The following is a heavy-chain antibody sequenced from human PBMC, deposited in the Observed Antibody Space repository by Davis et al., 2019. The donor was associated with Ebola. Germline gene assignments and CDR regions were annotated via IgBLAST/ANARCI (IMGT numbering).Heavy chain of an antibody. D-gene: IGHD3-10*02. CDR1: GFTFSGSA. V-gene: IGHV3-73*01. Sequence: GESPKISCAASGFTFSGSAMHWLRQASGKGLEWVGRIRSKANSYATAYAASVKGRFTISRDDSKNTAYLQMNSLKTEDTAVYYCICSQQPFDYWGQGTLVTVSS. CDR3: ICSQQPFDY. CDR2: IRSKANSYAT. J-gene: IGHJ4*02.